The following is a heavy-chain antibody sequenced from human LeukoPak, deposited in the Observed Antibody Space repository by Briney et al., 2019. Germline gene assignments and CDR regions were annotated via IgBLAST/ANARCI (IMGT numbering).Heavy chain of an antibody. Sequence: PSETLSLTCTVSGDSIREYYWSWIRQPPGKGLEWIGHVFYSGSTNYNPSLKSRVTTSVDTSKNQLSLKLSSVTAADTAVYYCARDLRSSSWSYYFDYWGQGTLVTVSS. J-gene: IGHJ4*02. CDR1: GDSIREYY. CDR2: VFYSGST. D-gene: IGHD6-13*01. CDR3: ARDLRSSSWSYYFDY. V-gene: IGHV4-59*01.